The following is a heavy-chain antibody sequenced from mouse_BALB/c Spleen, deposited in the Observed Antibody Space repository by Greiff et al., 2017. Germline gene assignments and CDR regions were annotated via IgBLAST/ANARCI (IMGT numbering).Heavy chain of an antibody. CDR2: ISSGSSTI. J-gene: IGHJ4*01. CDR3: ARSYYYGSSYYAMDY. Sequence: EVKLMESGGGLVQPGGSRKLSCAASGFTFSSFGMHWVRQAPEKGLEWVAYISSGSSTIYYADTVKGRFTISRDNPKNTLFLQMTSLRSEDTAMYYCARSYYYGSSYYAMDYWGQGTSVTVSS. V-gene: IGHV5-17*02. D-gene: IGHD1-1*01. CDR1: GFTFSSFG.